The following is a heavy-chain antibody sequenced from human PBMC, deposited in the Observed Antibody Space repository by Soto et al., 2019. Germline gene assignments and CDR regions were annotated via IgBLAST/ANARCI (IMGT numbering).Heavy chain of an antibody. Sequence: QVHLVQSGAEVKKPGASVRVSCKVSGHNHTKLSICWVRQSPGTGLECMGGFDPKDGLPIYAQNFQGRVSMTEDASTDTVYMEVESLRSEDTAVYYCATVVGLGRYYFDAWGQGTLVTVSS. CDR3: ATVVGLGRYYFDA. CDR1: GHNHTKLS. D-gene: IGHD2-15*01. J-gene: IGHJ5*02. CDR2: FDPKDGLP. V-gene: IGHV1-24*01.